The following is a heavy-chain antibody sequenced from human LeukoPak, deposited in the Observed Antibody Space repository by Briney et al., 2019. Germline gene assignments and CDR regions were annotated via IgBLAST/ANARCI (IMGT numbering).Heavy chain of an antibody. Sequence: PGGSLRLSCAASGFIVSSNYMSWVRQAPGKGLEWVSLIYSAGRTYYADSVKGRFTISRDNSKNTLYLQMNSLRAEDTAVYYCASYDSSGYYHYFDYWGQGTLVTVSS. V-gene: IGHV3-53*01. D-gene: IGHD3-22*01. J-gene: IGHJ4*02. CDR2: IYSAGRT. CDR3: ASYDSSGYYHYFDY. CDR1: GFIVSSNY.